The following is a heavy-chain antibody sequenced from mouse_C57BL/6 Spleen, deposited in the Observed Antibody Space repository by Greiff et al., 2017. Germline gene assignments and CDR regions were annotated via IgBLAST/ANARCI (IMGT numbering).Heavy chain of an antibody. CDR1: GYSITSGYY. J-gene: IGHJ2*01. CDR2: ISYDGSN. CDR3: AREEGDYYGSSRYYFDY. D-gene: IGHD1-1*01. Sequence: DVKLQESGPGLVKPSQSLSLTCSVTGYSITSGYYWNWIRQFPGNKLEWMGYISYDGSNNYNPSLKNRISITRDTSKNQFFLKLNSVTTEDTATXYCAREEGDYYGSSRYYFDYWGQGTTLTVSS. V-gene: IGHV3-6*01.